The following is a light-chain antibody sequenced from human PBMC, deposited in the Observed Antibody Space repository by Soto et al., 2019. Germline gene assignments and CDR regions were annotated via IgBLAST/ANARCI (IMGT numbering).Light chain of an antibody. Sequence: ETEMTQFPGTLSVSPGERATLFCRASQSVGSKLAWYQQKPGQAPRLLIYGASTRATGIPARFSGSGSGTDFTLTISSLQSEDFAIYYCQQYNNWPPFTFGPGTKVDIK. CDR2: GAS. V-gene: IGKV3-15*01. J-gene: IGKJ3*01. CDR3: QQYNNWPPFT. CDR1: QSVGSK.